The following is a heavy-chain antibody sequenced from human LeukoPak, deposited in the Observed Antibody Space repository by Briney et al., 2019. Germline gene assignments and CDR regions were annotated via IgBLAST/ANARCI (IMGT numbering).Heavy chain of an antibody. CDR1: GYTLTELS. V-gene: IGHV1-24*01. CDR2: FDPEDGET. Sequence: ASVKVSCKVSGYTLTELSMHWVRQAPGKGLEWMGGFDPEDGETIYAQKFQGRVTMTEDTSTDTAYMELSSLRSEDTAVYYCARGEKYNWNYGATYYFDYWGQGTLVTVSS. J-gene: IGHJ4*02. CDR3: ARGEKYNWNYGATYYFDY. D-gene: IGHD1-7*01.